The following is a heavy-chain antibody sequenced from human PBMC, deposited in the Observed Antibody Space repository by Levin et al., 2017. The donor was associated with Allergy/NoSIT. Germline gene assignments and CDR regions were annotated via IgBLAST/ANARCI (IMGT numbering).Heavy chain of an antibody. CDR1: GGSISSYY. D-gene: IGHD3-10*01. CDR3: ARQGVLWFGEWGYFDY. J-gene: IGHJ4*02. CDR2: IYYSGST. V-gene: IGHV4-59*08. Sequence: PSETLSLTCTVSGGSISSYYWSWIRQPPGKGLEWIGYIYYSGSTNYNPSLKSRVTISVDTSKNQFSLKLSSVTAADTAVYYCARQGVLWFGEWGYFDYWGQGTLVTVSS.